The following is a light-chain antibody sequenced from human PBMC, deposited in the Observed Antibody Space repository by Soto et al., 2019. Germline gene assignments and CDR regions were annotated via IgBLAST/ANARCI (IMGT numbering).Light chain of an antibody. CDR2: GAS. Sequence: IVMTQSPATLPVSPGERVTLSCRASQSVSSNLAWYQQKPGQAPRLLIYGASTRATGIPARFSGSGSGTGFTLTISSLQSEDFAVYYCQHYYNWPLTFGGGTKVDI. CDR1: QSVSSN. V-gene: IGKV3D-15*01. CDR3: QHYYNWPLT. J-gene: IGKJ4*01.